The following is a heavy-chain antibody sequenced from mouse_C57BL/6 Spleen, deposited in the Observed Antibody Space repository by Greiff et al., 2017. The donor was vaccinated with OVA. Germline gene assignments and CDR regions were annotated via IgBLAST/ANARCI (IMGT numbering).Heavy chain of an antibody. CDR1: GYTFTSYG. J-gene: IGHJ3*01. V-gene: IGHV1-81*01. CDR2: IYPRSGNT. Sequence: QVHVKQSGAELARPGASVKLSCKASGYTFTSYGISWVKQRTGQGLEWIGEIYPRSGNTYYNEKFKGKATLTADKSSSTAYMELRSLTSEDSAVYFCARRESPYDYEGAWFAYWGQGTLVTVSA. D-gene: IGHD2-4*01. CDR3: ARRESPYDYEGAWFAY.